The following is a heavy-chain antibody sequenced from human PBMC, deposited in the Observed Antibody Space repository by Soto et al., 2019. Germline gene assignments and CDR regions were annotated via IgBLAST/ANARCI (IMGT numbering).Heavy chain of an antibody. CDR3: SRGRDPHKGGRT. V-gene: IGHV4-39*07. J-gene: IGHJ5*02. D-gene: IGHD3-16*01. Sequence: ASETLSLTCAVSGVSINSNYFWGWIRQPPGKGLEWVGNIYYGGNTDYNPSLNNRVTISLDTSKNQFSLKLTSVTAADTAVYFCSRGRDPHKGGRTWGQGTLVTVSS. CDR1: GVSINSNYF. CDR2: IYYGGNT.